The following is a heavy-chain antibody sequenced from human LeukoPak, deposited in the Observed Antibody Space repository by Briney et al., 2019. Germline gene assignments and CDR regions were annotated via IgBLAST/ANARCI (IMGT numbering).Heavy chain of an antibody. CDR1: AYTSTSYG. Sequence: ASVKVSCKASAYTSTSYGISWVRQAPGQGLEWMGWISAYNGNTNYAQKLQGRVTMTTDTSTSTAYMELRSLRSDDTAVYYCARQLLSGDFDYWGQGTLVTVSS. D-gene: IGHD2-2*01. CDR3: ARQLLSGDFDY. V-gene: IGHV1-18*01. CDR2: ISAYNGNT. J-gene: IGHJ4*02.